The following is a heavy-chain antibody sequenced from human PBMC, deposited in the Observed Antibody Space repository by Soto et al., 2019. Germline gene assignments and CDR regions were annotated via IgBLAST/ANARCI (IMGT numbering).Heavy chain of an antibody. Sequence: SVKVSCKASGGTFSSYTISWVRQAPGQGLEWMGRIIPILGIANYAQKFQGRVTITADKSTSTAYMELSSLRSEDTAVYYCARWPLRHDKSFIWFDPWGQGTLVTVSS. CDR2: IIPILGIA. J-gene: IGHJ5*02. V-gene: IGHV1-69*02. CDR3: ARWPLRHDKSFIWFDP. CDR1: GGTFSSYT. D-gene: IGHD3-22*01.